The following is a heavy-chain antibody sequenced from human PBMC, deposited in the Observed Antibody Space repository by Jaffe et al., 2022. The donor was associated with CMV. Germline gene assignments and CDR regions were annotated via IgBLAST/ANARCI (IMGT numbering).Heavy chain of an antibody. CDR2: IKSKTDGGTT. V-gene: IGHV3-15*01. CDR1: GFTFSNAW. CDR3: TTALLLWFGELSITAFSTYYMDV. Sequence: EVQLVESGGGLVKPGGSLRLSCAASGFTFSNAWMSWVRQAPGKGLEWVGRIKSKTDGGTTDYAAPVKGRFTISRDDSKNTLYLQMNSLKTEDTAVYYCTTALLLWFGELSITAFSTYYMDVWGKGTTVTVSS. J-gene: IGHJ6*03. D-gene: IGHD3-10*01.